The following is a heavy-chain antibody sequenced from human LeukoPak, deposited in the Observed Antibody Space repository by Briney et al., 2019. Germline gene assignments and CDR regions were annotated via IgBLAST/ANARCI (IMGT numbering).Heavy chain of an antibody. CDR1: GFTFSSYG. V-gene: IGHV3-30*02. D-gene: IGHD2-15*01. CDR2: IRYDGSNK. CDR3: ARDFGSH. J-gene: IGHJ4*02. Sequence: PGGSLRLSCAASGFTFSSYGMHWVRQAPGKGLEWVAFIRYDGSNKYYADSVKGRFTISRDNAKNSLYLQMNSLRAEDTAVYYCARDFGSHWGQGTLVTVSS.